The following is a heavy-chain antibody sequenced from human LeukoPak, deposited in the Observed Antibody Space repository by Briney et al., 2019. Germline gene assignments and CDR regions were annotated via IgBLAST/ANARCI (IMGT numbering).Heavy chain of an antibody. CDR3: ARESRYGDTPKGFDP. J-gene: IGHJ5*02. V-gene: IGHV1-46*01. D-gene: IGHD4-17*01. Sequence: ASVKVSCKASGYTFTSYYMHWVRQAPGQGLEWMGIINPGGGSTSYAQKFQGRVTMTRDTSTSTVYMELSSLRSEDTAVYYCARESRYGDTPKGFDPWGQGTLVTVSS. CDR2: INPGGGST. CDR1: GYTFTSYY.